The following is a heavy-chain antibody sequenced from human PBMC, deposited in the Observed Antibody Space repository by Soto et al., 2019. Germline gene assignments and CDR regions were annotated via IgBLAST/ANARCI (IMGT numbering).Heavy chain of an antibody. CDR2: IYYSGST. J-gene: IGHJ5*02. Sequence: SQTMSVRKTVADGTSSGYCGSWIRKPPGKGLEWIGYIYYSGSTNYNPSLKSRVTISVDTSKNQFSLKLSSVTAADTAVYYCARTYYYDSSGYPWYWFDPWGQGTLVTVSS. CDR3: ARTYYYDSSGYPWYWFDP. V-gene: IGHV4-59*01. CDR1: DGTSSGYC. D-gene: IGHD3-22*01.